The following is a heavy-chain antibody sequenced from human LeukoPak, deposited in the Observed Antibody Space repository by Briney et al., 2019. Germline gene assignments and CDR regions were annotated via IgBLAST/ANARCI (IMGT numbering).Heavy chain of an antibody. J-gene: IGHJ4*02. CDR3: ARGSSWGGDY. D-gene: IGHD1-26*01. V-gene: IGHV3-7*03. CDR1: GLTFSNYW. CDR2: INQDGSGK. Sequence: GGSLRLSCAASGLTFSNYWMSWVRQAPGKGLEWVANINQDGSGKYYVDSVKGRFTISRDNAKNSLYLQMSSLRVEDTAVYYCARGSSWGGDYWGQGTLVTVSS.